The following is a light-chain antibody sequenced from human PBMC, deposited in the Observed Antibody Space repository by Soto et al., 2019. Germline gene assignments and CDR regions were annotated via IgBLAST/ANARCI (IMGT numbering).Light chain of an antibody. Sequence: EIVMTQSPATLSVSPGERATLSCRASQSINSNLAWYQQKPGQAPRLLIYGASTGATGIPGRFSGSGSGTEFTLTISSLQSEDFAVYYCQQYNNWPRTFGQGTKV. V-gene: IGKV3-15*01. CDR3: QQYNNWPRT. J-gene: IGKJ1*01. CDR2: GAS. CDR1: QSINSN.